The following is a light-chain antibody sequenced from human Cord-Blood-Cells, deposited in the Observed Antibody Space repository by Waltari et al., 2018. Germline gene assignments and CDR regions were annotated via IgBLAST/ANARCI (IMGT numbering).Light chain of an antibody. CDR3: QQYDNLPLT. J-gene: IGKJ4*01. Sequence: DIQLTQSPSSLSASVGDRVTITCQASKDISNYLNWYQQKPGKAPKLLIYDASNLETGVPSRVSGSGSGTDLTFTISSLQPEDIATYYCQQYDNLPLTFGGGTKVEIK. CDR1: KDISNY. V-gene: IGKV1-33*01. CDR2: DAS.